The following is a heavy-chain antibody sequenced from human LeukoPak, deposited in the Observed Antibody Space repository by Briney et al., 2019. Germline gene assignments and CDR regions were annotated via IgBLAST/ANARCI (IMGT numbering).Heavy chain of an antibody. CDR2: ISGRGDST. CDR3: VRDVGWFQFNY. D-gene: IGHD2-15*01. Sequence: GGSLRLSCAASGFTFSSYAMSWVRQAPGKGLEWVSTISGRGDSTDNADSVKGRFTISRDNSKSTLYLQMNSLRAEDTAVYYCVRDVGWFQFNYWGQGTLVTVSS. V-gene: IGHV3-23*01. J-gene: IGHJ4*02. CDR1: GFTFSSYA.